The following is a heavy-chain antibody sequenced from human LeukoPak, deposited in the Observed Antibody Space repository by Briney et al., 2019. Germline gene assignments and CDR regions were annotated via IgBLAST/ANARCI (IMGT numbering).Heavy chain of an antibody. Sequence: GSLRLSCAASGFTFSSYVMRWVRQAPGKGLEWVSAMSGSGDTTYYADSVKGRFTISRDFAKNTLNLQMVSLRPEDTAVYYCATGGDYGDYAAHWGQGTLVIVSS. CDR1: GFTFSSYV. J-gene: IGHJ4*02. CDR3: ATGGDYGDYAAH. D-gene: IGHD4-17*01. CDR2: MSGSGDTT. V-gene: IGHV3-23*01.